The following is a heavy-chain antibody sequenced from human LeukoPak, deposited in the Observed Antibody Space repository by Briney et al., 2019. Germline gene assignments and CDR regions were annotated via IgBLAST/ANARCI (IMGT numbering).Heavy chain of an antibody. V-gene: IGHV4-39*07. J-gene: IGHJ4*02. CDR1: GGSIYSSIYY. CDR3: ARERHGHPFDS. Sequence: SETLSLTCTVSGGSIYSSIYYWGWIRQPPGKGLEWIGCIYFSGTTSYNPSLESRVTISLDTSKNQFSLNLSSVTAADTAVYYCARERHGHPFDSWGQGTLVTISS. CDR2: IYFSGTT.